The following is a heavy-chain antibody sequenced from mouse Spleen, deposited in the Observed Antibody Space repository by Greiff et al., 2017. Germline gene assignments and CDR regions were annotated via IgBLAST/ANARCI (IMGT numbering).Heavy chain of an antibody. Sequence: QVQLQQSGAELVRPGASVKLSCKASGYTFTDYYINWVKQRPGQGLEWIARIYPGSGNTYYNEKFKGKATLTAEKSSSTAYMQLSSLTSEDSAVYFCARGGVRNYFDYWGQGTTLTVSS. D-gene: IGHD2-14*01. CDR2: IYPGSGNT. CDR3: ARGGVRNYFDY. V-gene: IGHV1-76*01. J-gene: IGHJ2*01. CDR1: GYTFTDYY.